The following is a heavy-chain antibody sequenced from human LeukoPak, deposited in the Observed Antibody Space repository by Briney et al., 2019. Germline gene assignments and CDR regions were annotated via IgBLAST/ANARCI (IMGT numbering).Heavy chain of an antibody. CDR1: GYTFTSYA. CDR3: ARAYQPLGGLSFPDQ. J-gene: IGHJ5*02. V-gene: IGHV7-4-1*02. D-gene: IGHD3-16*02. CDR2: INPNTGDP. Sequence: ASVKVSCKASGYTFTSYAMNWVREAPGQGLKWMGWINPNTGDPTYAQGFTGRFVFSLDTSVSTAYLQISSLEAEDTAVYFCARAYQPLGGLSFPDQWGQGTLVTVSS.